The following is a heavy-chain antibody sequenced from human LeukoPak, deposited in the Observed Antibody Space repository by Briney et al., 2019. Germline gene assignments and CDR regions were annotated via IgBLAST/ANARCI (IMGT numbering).Heavy chain of an antibody. CDR2: ICTSGST. J-gene: IGHJ6*03. V-gene: IGHV4-61*02. Sequence: SETLSLTCTVSGGSISSGSYYWSWIRQPAGKGLEWIGRICTSGSTNYNPSLKSRVTMSVDTSKNQFSLKLSSVTAADTAVYYCARDVRLTGDGYYYFCMDVWGKGTTVTISS. CDR1: GGSISSGSYY. CDR3: ARDVRLTGDGYYYFCMDV. D-gene: IGHD7-27*01.